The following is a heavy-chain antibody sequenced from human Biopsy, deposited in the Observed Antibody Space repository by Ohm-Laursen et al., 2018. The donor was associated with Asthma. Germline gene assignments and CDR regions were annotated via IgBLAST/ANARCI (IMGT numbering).Heavy chain of an antibody. V-gene: IGHV4-34*01. J-gene: IGHJ6*02. CDR1: PGSFSGFF. CDR2: TNERGVT. CDR3: ARGPELDV. Sequence: SDTLSLTCDVYPGSFSGFFWTWIRQSPGKGLEWIGETNERGVTNNNPSLKSRVIISIDTYWNRVSLKLTSVTAVDTAVYYCARGPELDVWGQGTTVTVSS.